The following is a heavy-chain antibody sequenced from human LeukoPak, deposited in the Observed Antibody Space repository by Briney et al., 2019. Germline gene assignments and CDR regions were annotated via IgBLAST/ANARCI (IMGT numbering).Heavy chain of an antibody. CDR2: IYFTGNA. J-gene: IGHJ3*02. V-gene: IGHV4-59*08. Sequence: SETLSLTCTVSGDSISDYYWVWIRQPPGKGLEGIGYIYFTGNAYYNPSLKSRVTFSLDTSKNQFSLKLTSVTAADTAVYYCARHPDPLIDALDIWGQGTMVTVSS. CDR1: GDSISDYY. CDR3: ARHPDPLIDALDI.